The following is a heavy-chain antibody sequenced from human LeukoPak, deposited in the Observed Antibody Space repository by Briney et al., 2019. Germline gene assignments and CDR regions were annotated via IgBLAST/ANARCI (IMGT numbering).Heavy chain of an antibody. Sequence: GGSLTLSCAASGFTFSNAWMSWVRQAPGKGLEWVGRIKSKTDGGTTDYAARVKGRFTISRDESKNTRYLQMNSLKTEDTAVYYCTTNLRWFGESPGYWGQGTLVTVSS. CDR2: IKSKTDGGTT. CDR3: TTNLRWFGESPGY. D-gene: IGHD3-10*01. V-gene: IGHV3-15*01. J-gene: IGHJ4*02. CDR1: GFTFSNAW.